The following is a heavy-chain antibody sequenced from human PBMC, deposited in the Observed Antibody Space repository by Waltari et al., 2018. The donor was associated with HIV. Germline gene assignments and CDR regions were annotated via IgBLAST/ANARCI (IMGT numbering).Heavy chain of an antibody. CDR1: GYTFTNYY. Sequence: QVQLVQSGVEVKKPGASVKVSCKASGYTFTNYYLHWGRQAPGQGLEWMGIIHPSSKITTYAPNFQCRVTMTRDTSTSTVYMEVRGLRSEYTAVYYCAIESPTGIVGGIVDFWGQGTLVTVSS. J-gene: IGHJ4*02. D-gene: IGHD1-26*01. V-gene: IGHV1-46*01. CDR3: AIESPTGIVGGIVDF. CDR2: IHPSSKIT.